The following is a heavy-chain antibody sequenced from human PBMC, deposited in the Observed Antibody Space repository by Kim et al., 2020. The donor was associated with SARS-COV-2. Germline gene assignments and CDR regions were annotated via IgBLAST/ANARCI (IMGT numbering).Heavy chain of an antibody. J-gene: IGHJ6*02. V-gene: IGHV5-51*01. D-gene: IGHD2-2*01. Sequence: PSFQVQVTISADKSISTAYLQWSSLKASDTAMYYCARMPLGVVVENGMDVWGQGTTVTVSS. CDR3: ARMPLGVVVENGMDV.